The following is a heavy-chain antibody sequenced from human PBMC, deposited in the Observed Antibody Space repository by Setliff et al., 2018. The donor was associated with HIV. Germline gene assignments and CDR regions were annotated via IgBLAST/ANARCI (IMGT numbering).Heavy chain of an antibody. V-gene: IGHV4-34*01. CDR2: INHRGST. Sequence: PSETLSLTCAVYGGSFSGYYWRWIRQPPGKGLEWLGEINHRGSTNYNPSLKSRVTISVDTSKNQFSLKVTSVTAADTAVYYCARDKRASFDGLDVWGQGTTVTVSS. J-gene: IGHJ6*02. CDR3: ARDKRASFDGLDV. CDR1: GGSFSGYY.